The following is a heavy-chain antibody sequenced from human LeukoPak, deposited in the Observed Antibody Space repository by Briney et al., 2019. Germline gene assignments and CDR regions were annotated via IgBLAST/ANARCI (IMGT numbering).Heavy chain of an antibody. V-gene: IGHV3-30*04. CDR3: ARETGATTVFDY. D-gene: IGHD1-26*01. CDR1: GFTFSSYA. CDR2: ISYDGSNK. J-gene: IGHJ4*02. Sequence: PGGSLRLSCAASGFTFSSYAMHWVRQAPGKGLEWVAVISYDGSNKYYADSVKGRFTISRDNSKNTLYLQMNSLRAEDTAVYYSARETGATTVFDYWGQGTLVTVSS.